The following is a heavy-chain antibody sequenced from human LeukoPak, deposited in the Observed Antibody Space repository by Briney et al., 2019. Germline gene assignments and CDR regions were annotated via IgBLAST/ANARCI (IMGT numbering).Heavy chain of an antibody. J-gene: IGHJ4*02. CDR2: ISSHGGST. V-gene: IGHV3-64*01. CDR1: GFNFTSYA. Sequence: QPGGSLRLSCAASGFNFTSYAIHWVRQAPGKGLEHVSAISSHGGSTYYANSVQGRFTISRDNSKNTLYLQMGSLRAEDTAVYYCAKDNSQNYYDSSGSFDFWGQGTLVTVSS. CDR3: AKDNSQNYYDSSGSFDF. D-gene: IGHD3-22*01.